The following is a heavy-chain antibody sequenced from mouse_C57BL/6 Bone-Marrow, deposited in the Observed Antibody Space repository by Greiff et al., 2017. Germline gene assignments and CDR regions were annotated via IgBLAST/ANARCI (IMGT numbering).Heavy chain of an antibody. CDR3: ARSGWFYCDY. D-gene: IGHD1-1*02. CDR2: IHPNSGST. Sequence: VQLQQPGAELVKPGASVKLSCKASGYTFTSYWMHWVKQRPGQGLEWIGMIHPNSGSTNYNEKFKSKARTVDKASSTAYMQLSSLTSEDAAVYYCARSGWFYCDYWGQGTTLTVSS. CDR1: GYTFTSYW. J-gene: IGHJ2*01. V-gene: IGHV1-64*01.